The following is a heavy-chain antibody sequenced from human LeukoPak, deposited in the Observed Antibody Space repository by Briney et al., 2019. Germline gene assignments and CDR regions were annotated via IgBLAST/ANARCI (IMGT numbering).Heavy chain of an antibody. J-gene: IGHJ4*02. CDR2: IYYSGST. V-gene: IGHV4-61*01. CDR1: GDSISSSSYY. CDR3: AREVGVTHASGADY. Sequence: SETLSLTCTVSGDSISSSSYYWGWIRQPPGKGLEWIGYIYYSGSTNYNPSLKSRVTISVDTSKNQFSLKLSSVTAADTAVYYCAREVGVTHASGADYWGQGTLVTVSS. D-gene: IGHD1-14*01.